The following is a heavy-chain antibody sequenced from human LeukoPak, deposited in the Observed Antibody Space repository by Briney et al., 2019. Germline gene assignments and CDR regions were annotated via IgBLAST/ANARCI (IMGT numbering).Heavy chain of an antibody. CDR1: GYTFTSYD. J-gene: IGHJ4*02. Sequence: ASVKVSCKASGYTFTSYDINWVRQATGQGLEWMGIINPSGGSTSYAQKFQGRVTMTRDKSTSTAYMELSSLRSEDTAVYYCATEEGIAAVYWGQGTLVTVSS. V-gene: IGHV1-46*01. CDR3: ATEEGIAAVY. CDR2: INPSGGST. D-gene: IGHD6-13*01.